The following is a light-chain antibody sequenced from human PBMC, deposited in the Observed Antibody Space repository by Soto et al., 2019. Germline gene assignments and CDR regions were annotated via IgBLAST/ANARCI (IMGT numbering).Light chain of an antibody. V-gene: IGLV2-11*01. CDR3: CSYAGSYTWL. CDR1: NSNVGNFDY. Sequence: QSALTQPRSVSGSPGESVTISCTGTNSNVGNFDYVSWYQQHPGQAPKLIIYDVTKRPSGVPRRFSASKSGNTAFLAISGLQAGDEADYYCCSYAGSYTWLFGGGTKVTVL. CDR2: DVT. J-gene: IGLJ3*02.